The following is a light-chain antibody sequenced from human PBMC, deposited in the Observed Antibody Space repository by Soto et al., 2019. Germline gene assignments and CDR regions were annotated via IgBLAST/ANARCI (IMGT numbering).Light chain of an antibody. Sequence: EVVLTQSPGTLSLSPGESATLSCRASQSVRGNYFACYQQRPGQAPRLLVYGPSVRAAVIPDRFRGSGSRTDFNLAINGVEPEDFAVDYCHHFGMCPFTFGPGTTLDIK. V-gene: IGKV3-20*01. CDR2: GPS. CDR3: HHFGMCPFT. CDR1: QSVRGNY. J-gene: IGKJ3*01.